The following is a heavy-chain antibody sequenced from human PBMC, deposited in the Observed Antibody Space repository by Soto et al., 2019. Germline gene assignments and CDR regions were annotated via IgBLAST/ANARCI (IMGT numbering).Heavy chain of an antibody. Sequence: QVQLVQSGAEVKKPGSSVKVSCKAPGGTFNTYTISWVRQAPGQGLEWMGRIIPILGIAKYAQKFQGRVTITADKSTSTAYMELSSLRSEDTAVYYCAREIAVAGKTSDGFDIWGQGTMVTVSS. V-gene: IGHV1-69*02. J-gene: IGHJ3*02. CDR3: AREIAVAGKTSDGFDI. D-gene: IGHD6-19*01. CDR2: IIPILGIA. CDR1: GGTFNTYT.